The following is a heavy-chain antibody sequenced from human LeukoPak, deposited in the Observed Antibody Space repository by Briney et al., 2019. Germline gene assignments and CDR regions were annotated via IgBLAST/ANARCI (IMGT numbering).Heavy chain of an antibody. V-gene: IGHV3-66*01. CDR1: GFTVSSNY. CDR2: IYSGGFT. J-gene: IGHJ3*02. CDR3: ARDRPGDAFDI. Sequence: PGGSLRLSCAASGFTVSSNYMSWVRQAPGKGLEWVSVIYSGGFTYYADSVKGRFTVSRDNSKNTLFLQMNSLRAEDTAVYYCARDRPGDAFDIWGQGTMATVSS.